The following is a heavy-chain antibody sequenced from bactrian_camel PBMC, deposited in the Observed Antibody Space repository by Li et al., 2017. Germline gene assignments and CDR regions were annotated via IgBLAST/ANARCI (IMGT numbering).Heavy chain of an antibody. J-gene: IGHJ6*01. CDR3: GAERPGIGSGGHCYSVNIAAGGKPDFGY. Sequence: QVQLVESGGGSVQPGGSLSLYCATSGYTKCMAWFRQVPGREREAVASIAMDGSTSYIDSVKGRFTVSKDNANNTLYLQMNSLEDGDTAMYYCGAERPGIGSGGHCYSVNIAAGGKPDFGYWGQGTQVTVS. V-gene: IGHV3S53*01. CDR2: IAMDGST. D-gene: IGHD2*01. CDR1: GYTKC.